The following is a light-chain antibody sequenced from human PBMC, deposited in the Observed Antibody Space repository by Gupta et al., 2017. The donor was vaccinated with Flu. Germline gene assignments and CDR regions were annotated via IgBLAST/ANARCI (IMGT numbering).Light chain of an antibody. CDR1: QNVYRN. CDR2: DTS. Sequence: TVSVAPGARATLACIASQNVYRNFAWYEKKPGQAPMLLIYDTSTRAKGVRAMFSGSGGGTYFTLTIIGRQSKDFAVYYCQQENYGHPQHVLGQGTKMEIK. V-gene: IGKV3-15*01. J-gene: IGKJ2*01. CDR3: QQENYGHPQHV.